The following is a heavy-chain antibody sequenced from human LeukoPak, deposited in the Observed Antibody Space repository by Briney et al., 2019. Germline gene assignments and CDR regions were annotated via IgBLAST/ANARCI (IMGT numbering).Heavy chain of an antibody. CDR3: ARSPRGENDAFDI. CDR2: IKQDGSEE. Sequence: GGSLRLSCAASGFTFSSYWMSWVRQAPGKGLEWVANIKQDGSEEYYVDSVKGRFTISRDNAKNSLYLQMNSLRAEDTAVYYCARSPRGENDAFDIWGQGTMVTVSS. V-gene: IGHV3-7*01. J-gene: IGHJ3*02. CDR1: GFTFSSYW. D-gene: IGHD3-16*01.